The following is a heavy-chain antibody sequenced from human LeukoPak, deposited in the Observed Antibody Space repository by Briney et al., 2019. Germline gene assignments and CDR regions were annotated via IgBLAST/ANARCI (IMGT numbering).Heavy chain of an antibody. CDR2: IASDGSST. J-gene: IGHJ4*02. Sequence: GGSLRLSCAASGFTFSSYWMNWVRQAPGKGLVWVSRIASDGSSTTYADSVKGRFSISRDNSKSTLYLQMNSLRAEDTAVYYCAKQLGYCSDGSCYFHYWGRGTLVTVSS. CDR1: GFTFSSYW. CDR3: AKQLGYCSDGSCYFHY. D-gene: IGHD2-15*01. V-gene: IGHV3-74*01.